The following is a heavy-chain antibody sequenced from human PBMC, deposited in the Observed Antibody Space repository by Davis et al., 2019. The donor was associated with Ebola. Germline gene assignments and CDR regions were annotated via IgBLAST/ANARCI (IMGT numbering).Heavy chain of an antibody. CDR1: GFTFSDYY. CDR3: ARDRYDFWSGGLYYYYYGMDV. Sequence: PGGPLRLSCAASGFTFSDYYMSWIRQAPGKGLEWVSYISSSGSTIYYADSVKGRFTISRDNSKNTLYLQMNSLRAEDTAVYYCARDRYDFWSGGLYYYYYGMDVWGQGTTVTVSS. CDR2: ISSSGSTI. D-gene: IGHD3-3*01. V-gene: IGHV3-11*04. J-gene: IGHJ6*02.